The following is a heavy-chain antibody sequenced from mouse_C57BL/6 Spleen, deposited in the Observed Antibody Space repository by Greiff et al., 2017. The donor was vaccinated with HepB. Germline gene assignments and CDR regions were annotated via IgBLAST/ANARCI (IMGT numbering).Heavy chain of an antibody. D-gene: IGHD2-2*01. CDR3: ARSKVTSHYWYFDV. CDR2: IDPNSGGT. J-gene: IGHJ1*03. V-gene: IGHV1-72*01. Sequence: QVHVKQPGAELVKPGASVKLSCKASGYTFTSYWMHWVKQRPGRGLEWIGRIDPNSGGTKYNEKFKSKATLTVDKPSSTAYMQLSSLTSEDSAVYYCARSKVTSHYWYFDVWGTGTTVTVSS. CDR1: GYTFTSYW.